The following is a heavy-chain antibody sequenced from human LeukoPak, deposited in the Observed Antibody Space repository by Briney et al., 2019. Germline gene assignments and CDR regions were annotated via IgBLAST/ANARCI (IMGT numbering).Heavy chain of an antibody. CDR3: ARKAPHDTSGWYFDL. CDR1: GYTFTTHY. Sequence: SSVKVSCKASGYTFTTHYIHWVRQAPGQGLEWMGIINPSDGGASYAQKFQGRLTMSRDTSTSTLYMELSSLRSEDTAIYYCARKAPHDTSGWYFDLWGRGTLVTVSS. CDR2: INPSDGGA. D-gene: IGHD3-22*01. V-gene: IGHV1-46*01. J-gene: IGHJ2*01.